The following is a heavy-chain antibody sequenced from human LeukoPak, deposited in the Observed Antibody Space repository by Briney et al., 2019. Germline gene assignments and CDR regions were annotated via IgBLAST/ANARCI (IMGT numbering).Heavy chain of an antibody. CDR3: AAEFSNEQWLDWDY. V-gene: IGHV4-59*01. J-gene: IGHJ4*02. CDR1: ADSISNYY. D-gene: IGHD6-19*01. Sequence: SETLSLTCTVSADSISNYYWTWLRQPPGKGLEGIGYIYNSGSTNYNTSLRSRVTISMDTSKNQFSLKLSSVTAADTAVYYCAAEFSNEQWLDWDYWGQGTLVTVSS. CDR2: IYNSGST.